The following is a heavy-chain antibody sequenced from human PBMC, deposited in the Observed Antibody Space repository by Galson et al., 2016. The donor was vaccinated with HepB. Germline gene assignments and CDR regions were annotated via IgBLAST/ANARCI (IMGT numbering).Heavy chain of an antibody. Sequence: QSGAEVKKPGESLKISCQGSGDTFIGYWIVWVRQLPGKGLEWMGTIFPSDSTIKYSPSFRGQVTISADKSITTAYLQWSTLKASDTAIFYCARGRGGYYYVMDVWGQGTAVTVS. J-gene: IGHJ6*02. CDR1: GDTFIGYW. V-gene: IGHV5-51*01. CDR3: ARGRGGYYYVMDV. CDR2: IFPSDSTI. D-gene: IGHD3-3*01.